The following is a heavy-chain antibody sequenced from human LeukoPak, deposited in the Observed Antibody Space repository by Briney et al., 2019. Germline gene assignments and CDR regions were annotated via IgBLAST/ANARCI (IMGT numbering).Heavy chain of an antibody. D-gene: IGHD3-10*01. V-gene: IGHV1-24*01. CDR3: ATVHQGSGSYCFDY. Sequence: ASVKVSCKVSGYTLTELSMHWVRQAPGKGLEWMGGFDPEDGETTYAQKFQGRVTMTEDTSTDTAYMELSSLRSEDTAVYYCATVHQGSGSYCFDYWGQGTLVTVSS. CDR2: FDPEDGET. J-gene: IGHJ4*02. CDR1: GYTLTELS.